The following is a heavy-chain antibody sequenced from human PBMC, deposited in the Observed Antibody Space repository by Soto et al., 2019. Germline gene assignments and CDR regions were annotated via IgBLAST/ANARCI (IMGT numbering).Heavy chain of an antibody. D-gene: IGHD2-2*01. CDR3: ARAGLVPGALVDY. CDR2: ITGSRSTI. Sequence: EVQLVQSGGGLGQPGGSLRLSCAASGFTFSNYSMNWFRQSPAMGLEWVSYITGSRSTIYYAASVRGRFTISRYKARSSLYLQMNSLRDEDTAVYYCARAGLVPGALVDYWGQGNLVIVSS. V-gene: IGHV3-48*02. CDR1: GFTFSNYS. J-gene: IGHJ4*02.